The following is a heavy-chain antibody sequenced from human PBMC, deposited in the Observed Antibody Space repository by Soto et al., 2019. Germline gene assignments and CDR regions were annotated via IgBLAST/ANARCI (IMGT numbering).Heavy chain of an antibody. V-gene: IGHV1-2*04. Sequence: ASVKVSCKASGYTFTGYYMHWVRQAPGQGLEWMGWINPNSGGTNYAQNFQGWVTMTRDTSISTAYMELSRLRSDDTAVYYCARTHCSSTRCYVGSWDYWGQGTLVTVSP. CDR2: INPNSGGT. CDR1: GYTFTGYY. D-gene: IGHD2-2*01. CDR3: ARTHCSSTRCYVGSWDY. J-gene: IGHJ4*02.